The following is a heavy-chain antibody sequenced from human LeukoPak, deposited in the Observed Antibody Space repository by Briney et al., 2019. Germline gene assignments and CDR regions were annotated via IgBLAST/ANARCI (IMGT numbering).Heavy chain of an antibody. D-gene: IGHD1-1*01. J-gene: IGHJ4*02. CDR2: IRSKAYGGTT. Sequence: GGSLRLSCAASGFTFSSYWMDWVRQAPGKGLEWVGFIRSKAYGGTTEYAASVEGRFSISRDDSKSIAYLQMNSPKIEDTAVYYCSRDLNWSFDYWGQGILVTVSS. CDR1: GFTFSSYW. CDR3: SRDLNWSFDY. V-gene: IGHV3-49*04.